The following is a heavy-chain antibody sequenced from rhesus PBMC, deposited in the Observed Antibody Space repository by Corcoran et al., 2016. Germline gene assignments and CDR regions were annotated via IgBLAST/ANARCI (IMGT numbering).Heavy chain of an antibody. CDR3: ARGGCSGGVCYGLDS. D-gene: IGHD2-39*02. CDR1: GFTFSSSA. J-gene: IGHJ6*01. Sequence: EVQLVESGGGLVQPGGSLRLSCAASGFTFSSSAMHLVRQASGNGLEWVGRIRSKSYNYDTGYAASVKGRFTISRDDSKNTAYLQMNSLKTEDTAVYYCARGGCSGGVCYGLDSWGQGVVVTVSS. V-gene: IGHV3-118*01. CDR2: IRSKSYNYDT.